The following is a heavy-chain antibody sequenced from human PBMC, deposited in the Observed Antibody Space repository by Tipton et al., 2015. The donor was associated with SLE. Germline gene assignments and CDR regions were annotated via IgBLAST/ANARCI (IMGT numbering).Heavy chain of an antibody. CDR2: IADTGSP. CDR1: GGSFSGYH. D-gene: IGHD6-19*01. V-gene: IGHV4-34*01. CDR3: ARGPFQRWPPGAY. Sequence: TLSLTCAIYGGSFSGYHWTWIRQPPGQGLEWSGEIADTGSPNYNPSLKSRVTISLDTSKSQFSLILNSLTAADTAVYYCARGPFQRWPPGAYWGPGTLVTVAS. J-gene: IGHJ4*02.